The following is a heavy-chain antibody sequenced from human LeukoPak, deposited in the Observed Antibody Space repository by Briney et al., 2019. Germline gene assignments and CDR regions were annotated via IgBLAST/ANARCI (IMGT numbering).Heavy chain of an antibody. CDR1: GGSISSSSYH. Sequence: SETLSLTCTVSGGSISSSSYHWSWIRQPPGKGLEWIGYMYYSGNTNYNPSLKSRVTISVDTSKNQFSLKVSSVTAADTAVYYCARGLSRLDWGQGTLVTVSS. D-gene: IGHD5-12*01. J-gene: IGHJ4*02. CDR2: MYYSGNT. CDR3: ARGLSRLD. V-gene: IGHV4-61*05.